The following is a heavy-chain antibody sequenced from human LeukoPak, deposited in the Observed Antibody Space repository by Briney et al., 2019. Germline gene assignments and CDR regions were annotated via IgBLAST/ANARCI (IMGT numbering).Heavy chain of an antibody. CDR1: GYTFTGYY. V-gene: IGHV1-2*06. CDR2: INPNSGGT. Sequence: ASVKVSCKASGYTFTGYYMHWVRQAPGQGLEWMGRINPNSGGTNYAQKFQGRVTMTRDTSISTAYMELSRLRSDDTAVYYCARVRVATLLYYFDYWGQGTLVTVSS. D-gene: IGHD5-12*01. CDR3: ARVRVATLLYYFDY. J-gene: IGHJ4*02.